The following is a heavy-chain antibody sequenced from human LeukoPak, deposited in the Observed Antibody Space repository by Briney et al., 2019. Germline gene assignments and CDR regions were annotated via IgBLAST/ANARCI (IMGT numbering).Heavy chain of an antibody. CDR3: ARAGIPGYCTNVTCSNWLDP. Sequence: ASVKVSCKASGYTFSNYYMHWVRQAPGKGLEWMGGFDPEDGETIYAQKFQGRVTMTEDTSTDTAYMELSSLRSEDTAVYYCARAGIPGYCTNVTCSNWLDPWGQGTLVTVSS. V-gene: IGHV1-24*01. CDR2: FDPEDGET. D-gene: IGHD2-8*01. CDR1: GYTFSNYY. J-gene: IGHJ5*02.